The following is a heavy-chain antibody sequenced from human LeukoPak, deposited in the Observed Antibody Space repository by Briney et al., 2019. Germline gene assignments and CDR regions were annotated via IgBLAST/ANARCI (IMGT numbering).Heavy chain of an antibody. V-gene: IGHV4-34*01. CDR1: GFTFSDYY. CDR2: INHSGST. Sequence: LRLSCAASGFTFSDYYMSWIRQPPGKGLEWIGEINHSGSTNYNPSLKSRVTISVDTSKNQFSLKLSSVTAADTAVYYCAREGFGNLDYWGQGTLVTVSS. J-gene: IGHJ4*02. D-gene: IGHD1-14*01. CDR3: AREGFGNLDY.